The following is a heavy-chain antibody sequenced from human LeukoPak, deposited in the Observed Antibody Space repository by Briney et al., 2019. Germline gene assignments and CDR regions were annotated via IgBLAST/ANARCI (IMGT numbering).Heavy chain of an antibody. Sequence: VASVKVSCKASGGTFSSYAISWVRQAPGQGLEWMGGIIPIFGTANYAQKFQGRVTITADKSTSTAYMELSSLRSEGTAVYYCASGIGPVWRGDYWGQGTLVTVSS. D-gene: IGHD1-14*01. CDR1: GGTFSSYA. CDR3: ASGIGPVWRGDY. J-gene: IGHJ4*02. CDR2: IIPIFGTA. V-gene: IGHV1-69*06.